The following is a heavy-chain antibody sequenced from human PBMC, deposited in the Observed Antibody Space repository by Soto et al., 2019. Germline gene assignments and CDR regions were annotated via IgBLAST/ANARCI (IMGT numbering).Heavy chain of an antibody. D-gene: IGHD3-22*01. V-gene: IGHV3-23*01. CDR3: VKMNYYDFSPQDVFAM. CDR2: ISGSGTGT. J-gene: IGHJ3*02. CDR1: GFTFSSFA. Sequence: GGSLRLSCAPSGFTFSSFAMSWVRLAPGKGLEWVSVISGSGTGTYYGDSVKGRFTISRDNYKNTLYLQMNSLRAEDTAIYYCVKMNYYDFSPQDVFAMWGQGTMVTVSS.